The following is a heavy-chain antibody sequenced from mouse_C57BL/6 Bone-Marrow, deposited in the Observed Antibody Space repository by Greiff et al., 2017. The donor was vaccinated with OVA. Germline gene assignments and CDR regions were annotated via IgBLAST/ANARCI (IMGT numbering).Heavy chain of an antibody. Sequence: QVQLQQSGAELVKPGASVKISCKASGYAFSSYWMNWVTQRPGKGLEWIGQIYPGDGDTNYNGKFKGKATLTADKSSSTAYMQLSSLTSEDSAVYFCARASMDYWGQGTSVTVSS. CDR1: GYAFSSYW. V-gene: IGHV1-80*01. CDR3: ARASMDY. CDR2: IYPGDGDT. J-gene: IGHJ4*01.